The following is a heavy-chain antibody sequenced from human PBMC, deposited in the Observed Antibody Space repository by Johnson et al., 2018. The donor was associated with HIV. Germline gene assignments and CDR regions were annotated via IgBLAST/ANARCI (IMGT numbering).Heavy chain of an antibody. Sequence: VQLVESGGGLVQPGGSLRLSCAASGFTFSSYWMSWVRQAPGKGLEWVANIKQDGSEKYYVDSVKGRFTISRDNAKNSLYLQMNSLRAEDTAVDYCARGPTYYCDSTGYWSDAFDIWGQGTMVTVSS. CDR3: ARGPTYYCDSTGYWSDAFDI. CDR1: GFTFSSYW. J-gene: IGHJ3*02. D-gene: IGHD3-22*01. V-gene: IGHV3-7*05. CDR2: IKQDGSEK.